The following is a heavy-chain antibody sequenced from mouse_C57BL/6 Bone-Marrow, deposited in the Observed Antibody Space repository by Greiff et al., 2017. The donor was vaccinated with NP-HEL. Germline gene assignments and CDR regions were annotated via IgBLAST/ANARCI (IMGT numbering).Heavy chain of an antibody. CDR3: ARYNWGTFAY. Sequence: QVQLQQSGAELARPGASVKLSCKASGYTFTSYGISWVKQRTGQGLEWIGEIYPRSGNTYYNEKFKGKATLTADKSSSTVYMELRSLTSEDSAVYFCARYNWGTFAYWGQGTLVTVSA. CDR2: IYPRSGNT. D-gene: IGHD4-1*02. J-gene: IGHJ3*01. CDR1: GYTFTSYG. V-gene: IGHV1-81*01.